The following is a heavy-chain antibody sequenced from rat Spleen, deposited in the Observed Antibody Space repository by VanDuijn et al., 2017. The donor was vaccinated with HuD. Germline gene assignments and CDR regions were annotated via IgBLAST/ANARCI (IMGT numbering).Heavy chain of an antibody. Sequence: EVRLVESGGGLVQPGRSLKLSCAASGFTFTNYDMAWVRQAPTKGLEWIASISTGGTNTYYRGSVKGRFTISRDNAKNTQYLQMDSLRSEDTATYYCARLGYNPFDSWGQGVMVTVSS. J-gene: IGHJ2*01. CDR3: ARLGYNPFDS. CDR1: GFTFTNYD. V-gene: IGHV5S13*01. D-gene: IGHD1-5*01. CDR2: ISTGGTNT.